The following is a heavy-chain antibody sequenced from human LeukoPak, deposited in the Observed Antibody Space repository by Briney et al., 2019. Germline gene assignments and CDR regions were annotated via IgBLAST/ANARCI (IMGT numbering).Heavy chain of an antibody. CDR2: ISSSGSTI. CDR3: ARAGLSDYVWGSYRYKSPYFDY. J-gene: IGHJ4*02. D-gene: IGHD3-16*02. CDR1: GFTFSSYS. V-gene: IGHV3-48*04. Sequence: PGGSLRLSCAASGFTFSSYSMNWVRQAPGKGLERVSYISSSGSTIYYADSVKGRFTISRDNAKNSLYLQMNSLRAEDTAVYYCARAGLSDYVWGSYRYKSPYFDYWGQGTLVTVSS.